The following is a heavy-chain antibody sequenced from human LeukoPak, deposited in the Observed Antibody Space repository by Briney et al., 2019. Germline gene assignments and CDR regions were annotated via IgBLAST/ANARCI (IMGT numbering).Heavy chain of an antibody. V-gene: IGHV3-33*08. CDR2: IWYDGSNK. D-gene: IGHD3-22*01. CDR3: AREGTYYYDSSGYYLPDY. J-gene: IGHJ4*02. CDR1: GFSFISYG. Sequence: PGGSLRLSCAASGFSFISYGMHWVRQAPGKGLEWVAVIWYDGSNKYYADSVKGRFTISRDNSKNTLYLQMNSLRAEDTAVYYCAREGTYYYDSSGYYLPDYWGQGTLVTVSS.